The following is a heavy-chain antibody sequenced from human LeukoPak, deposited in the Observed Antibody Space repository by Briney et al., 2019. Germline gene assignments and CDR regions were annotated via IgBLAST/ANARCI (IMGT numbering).Heavy chain of an antibody. CDR1: GYTFTSYD. CDR2: MNPNSGNT. J-gene: IGHJ6*02. V-gene: IGHV1-8*01. CDR3: ARGTTIAAQGTYYYYGMDV. Sequence: GASVKVSCKASGYTFTSYDINWVRQATGQGLEWMGWMNPNSGNTGYAQKFQGRVTMTRNTSISTAYMELSSLRSEDTAVYYCARGTTIAAQGTYYYYGMDVWGQGTTVIVSS. D-gene: IGHD6-6*01.